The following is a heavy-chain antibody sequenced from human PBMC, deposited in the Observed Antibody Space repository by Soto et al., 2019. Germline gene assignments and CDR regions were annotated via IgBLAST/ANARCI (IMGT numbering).Heavy chain of an antibody. CDR2: IVVGSGNT. CDR1: GFTFTSSA. Sequence: SVKVSCKASGFTFTSSAVQWVRQARGQRLEWIGWIVVGSGNTNYAQKFQERVTITRDMSTSTAYMELSSLRSEDTAVYYCAAVRFYDFWDIFDYWGQGTLVTVSS. CDR3: AAVRFYDFWDIFDY. J-gene: IGHJ4*02. D-gene: IGHD3-3*01. V-gene: IGHV1-58*01.